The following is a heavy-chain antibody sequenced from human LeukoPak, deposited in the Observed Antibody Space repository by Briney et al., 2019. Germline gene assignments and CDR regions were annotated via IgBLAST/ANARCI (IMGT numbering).Heavy chain of an antibody. CDR2: VKKDASEK. D-gene: IGHD1-26*01. J-gene: IGHJ4*02. Sequence: GGSLRLSCAASGFTFSNKWMTWVRQAPGKGLEWVASVKKDASEKYCVDSVKGRFTISRDNAKNTLYLQMNRLRAEDTAVCYCAKSMRESGSYWLRDCWGQGALVTVSS. V-gene: IGHV3-7*03. CDR1: GFTFSNKW. CDR3: AKSMRESGSYWLRDC.